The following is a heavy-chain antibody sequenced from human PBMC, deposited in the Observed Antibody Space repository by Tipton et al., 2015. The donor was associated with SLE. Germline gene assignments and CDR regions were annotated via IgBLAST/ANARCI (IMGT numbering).Heavy chain of an antibody. V-gene: IGHV4-34*01. CDR1: GGSFSGYY. Sequence: TLSLTCAVYGGSFSGYYWSWIRQPPGKGLEWIGEINHSGSTNYNPSLKSRVTISVDTSNNQFSLKLSSVTAADTAVYYCARGRSTSLPMDVWGKGTTVTVSS. D-gene: IGHD2-2*01. CDR2: INHSGST. CDR3: ARGRSTSLPMDV. J-gene: IGHJ6*03.